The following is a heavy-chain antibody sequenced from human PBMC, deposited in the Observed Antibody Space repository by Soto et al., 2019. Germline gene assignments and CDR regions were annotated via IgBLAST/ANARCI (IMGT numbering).Heavy chain of an antibody. D-gene: IGHD6-19*01. V-gene: IGHV3-23*01. CDR2: ISGNGDSA. CDR3: GKESRGSGWSVCNF. CDR1: GFPFRDYA. Sequence: VQLLESGGGLVQPGGSLRLSCAASGFPFRDYAMNWVRQAPAKGLEWVSDISGNGDSARYADSVKGRFTVSRDNSRDTLYLQMNSLRVDDTAVYYCGKESRGSGWSVCNFWGQGTLVTVSS. J-gene: IGHJ4*02.